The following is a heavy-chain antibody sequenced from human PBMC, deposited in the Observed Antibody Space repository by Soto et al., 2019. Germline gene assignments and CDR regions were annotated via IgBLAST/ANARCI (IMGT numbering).Heavy chain of an antibody. Sequence: SLTCGVSGDSISNSRFYWAWIRQPPGEGLEWIGSIYPTGNAYYNPSLKSRVTISVDTSKNQFSLKVTSVTAADTALYYCARDYFDSSHYTTNWFDPGGQGTLVTVSS. CDR2: IYPTGNA. CDR3: ARDYFDSSHYTTNWFDP. CDR1: GDSISNSRFY. D-gene: IGHD3-22*01. J-gene: IGHJ5*02. V-gene: IGHV4-39*01.